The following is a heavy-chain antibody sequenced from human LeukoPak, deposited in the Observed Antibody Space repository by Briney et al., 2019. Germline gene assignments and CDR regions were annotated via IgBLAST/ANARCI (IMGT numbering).Heavy chain of an antibody. CDR1: GGSISSGGYY. D-gene: IGHD3-10*01. Sequence: PSQTLSLTCTVSGGSISSGGYYWSWIRQHPGKGLEWIGYIYYSGSTYYNPSLKSRVTISVDTSKNQFSLKLSSVTAADTAVYYCARGSKKTYSGELLYPGELYYFDYWGQGTLVTVSS. J-gene: IGHJ4*02. V-gene: IGHV4-31*03. CDR3: ARGSKKTYSGELLYPGELYYFDY. CDR2: IYYSGST.